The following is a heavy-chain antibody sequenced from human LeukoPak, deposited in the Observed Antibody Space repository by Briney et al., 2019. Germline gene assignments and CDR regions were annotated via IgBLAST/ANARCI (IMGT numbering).Heavy chain of an antibody. J-gene: IGHJ3*02. V-gene: IGHV1-46*01. CDR2: VNPSAGSA. CDR1: GYTFTSYY. CDR3: ARDIGTDAFDI. D-gene: IGHD1-26*01. Sequence: ASVKVSCKASGYTFTSYYIHWVRQAPGQGLEWMGIVNPSAGSATYAQKFQGRVTMTRDTSTTTVYMELSGLRSEDMAVYYCARDIGTDAFDIWGQGTMVTVSS.